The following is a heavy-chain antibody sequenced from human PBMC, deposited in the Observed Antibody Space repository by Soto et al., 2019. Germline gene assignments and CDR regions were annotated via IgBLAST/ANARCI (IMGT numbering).Heavy chain of an antibody. CDR2: IDPSDSYT. Sequence: PGESLKISCKGSGYSFTSYWISWVRQMPGKGLEWMGRIDPSDSYTNYSPSFQGHVTISADKSISTAYLQWSSLKASDTAMYYCARWDTIFGVVNYYGMDVWGQGTTVTVSS. CDR3: ARWDTIFGVVNYYGMDV. J-gene: IGHJ6*02. D-gene: IGHD3-3*01. V-gene: IGHV5-10-1*01. CDR1: GYSFTSYW.